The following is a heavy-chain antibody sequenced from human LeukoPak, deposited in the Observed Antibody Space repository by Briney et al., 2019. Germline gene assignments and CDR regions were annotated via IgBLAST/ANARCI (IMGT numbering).Heavy chain of an antibody. D-gene: IGHD6-13*01. CDR2: ISSSSSFI. V-gene: IGHV3-21*01. CDR3: ARGYSSSWYLD. J-gene: IGHJ4*02. Sequence: PGGSLRLSCAVSGFAFSNYNMNWVRQAPAKGLEWVASISSSSSFIYYADSVKGRFTISRDNAKKSLSLQMNSLRADDTAVYYCARGYSSSWYLDWGQGTLVTVSS. CDR1: GFAFSNYN.